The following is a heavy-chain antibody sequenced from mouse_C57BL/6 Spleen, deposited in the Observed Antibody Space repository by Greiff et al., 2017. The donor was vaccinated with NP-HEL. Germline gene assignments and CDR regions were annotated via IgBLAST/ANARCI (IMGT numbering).Heavy chain of an antibody. CDR2: ILPGSGST. V-gene: IGHV1-9*01. CDR3: ARSPSLTTVVATDAMDY. Sequence: VQLVESGAELMKPGASVKLSCKATGYTFTGYWIEWVKQRPGHGLEWIGEILPGSGSTNYNEKFKGKATFTADTSSNTAYMQLSSLTTEDSAIYYCARSPSLTTVVATDAMDYWGQGTSVTVSS. CDR1: GYTFTGYW. D-gene: IGHD1-1*01. J-gene: IGHJ4*01.